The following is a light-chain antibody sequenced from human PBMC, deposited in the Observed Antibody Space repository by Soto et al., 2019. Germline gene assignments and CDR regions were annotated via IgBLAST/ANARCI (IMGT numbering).Light chain of an antibody. CDR2: KAY. CDR3: QQYNSYPYT. J-gene: IGKJ2*01. V-gene: IGKV1-5*03. Sequence: DIQMTQSPSTLSASVGDRVTITCRASQSISSWLAWYQQKPGKAPKLLIYKAYSLERGVPSRFSGSGSGTEFTLTISSLQPDDFATYSCQQYNSYPYTFGQGTKLEIK. CDR1: QSISSW.